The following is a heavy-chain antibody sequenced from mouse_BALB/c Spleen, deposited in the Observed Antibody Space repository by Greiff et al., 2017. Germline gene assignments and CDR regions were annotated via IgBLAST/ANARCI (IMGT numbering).Heavy chain of an antibody. Sequence: QVQLQQPGAELVKPGASVKLSCKASGYTFTSYWMHWVKQRPGQGLEWIGEINPSNGRTNYNEKFKSKATLTVDKSSSTAYMQLSSLTSEDSAVYYCARDYYGSSYVGRFAYWGQGTLVTVSA. J-gene: IGHJ3*01. CDR1: GYTFTSYW. D-gene: IGHD1-1*01. CDR3: ARDYYGSSYVGRFAY. V-gene: IGHV1S81*02. CDR2: INPSNGRT.